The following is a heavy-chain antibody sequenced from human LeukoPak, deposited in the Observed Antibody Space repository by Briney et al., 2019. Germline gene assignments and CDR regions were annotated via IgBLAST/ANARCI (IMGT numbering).Heavy chain of an antibody. V-gene: IGHV4-59*12. CDR3: ARGPPTDYYDSSGFYYVFDY. J-gene: IGHJ4*02. D-gene: IGHD3-22*01. Sequence: SSETLSLTCTVSGGSMRSYYWVWIRQPPGKGLEWIGYIYYSGSTDYNPSLKSRVTISVDTSKNQFSLKLSSVTAADTAVYFCARGPPTDYYDSSGFYYVFDYWGQGTLVTVSS. CDR1: GGSMRSYY. CDR2: IYYSGST.